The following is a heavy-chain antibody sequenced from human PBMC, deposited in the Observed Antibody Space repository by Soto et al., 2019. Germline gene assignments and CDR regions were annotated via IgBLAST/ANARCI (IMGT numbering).Heavy chain of an antibody. Sequence: QVQLQESGPGLVKPSQTLSLTCTVSGGSISDGAYYWSWIRQPPGKGLEWIGHIYNSGNTYNNPSLRSRLTISLDTPKSQFSLNLNSVTAADTAVYYCASGLSGDKVDQWGQGTLVTVSS. CDR2: IYNSGNT. V-gene: IGHV4-30-4*01. J-gene: IGHJ4*02. D-gene: IGHD2-21*01. CDR3: ASGLSGDKVDQ. CDR1: GGSISDGAYY.